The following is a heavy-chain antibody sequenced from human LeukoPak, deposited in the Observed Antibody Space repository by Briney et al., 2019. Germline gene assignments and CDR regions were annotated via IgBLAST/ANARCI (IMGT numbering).Heavy chain of an antibody. CDR3: ARSSYGDYELIDY. V-gene: IGHV1-18*01. D-gene: IGHD4-17*01. Sequence: ASVKVSCKASGYTFTSYGISWVRQAPGQGLEWMGWISAYNGNTNYAQKFQGRVTMTRDTSISTAYMELSRLRSDDTAVYYCARSSYGDYELIDYWGQGTLVTVSS. J-gene: IGHJ4*02. CDR1: GYTFTSYG. CDR2: ISAYNGNT.